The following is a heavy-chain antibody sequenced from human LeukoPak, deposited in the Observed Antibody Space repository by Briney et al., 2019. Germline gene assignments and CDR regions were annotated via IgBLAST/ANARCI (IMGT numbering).Heavy chain of an antibody. Sequence: ASVKVSCKASGYTFRSYDINWVRQAPGQGLEWLGWMNPNSGNTGYAPKFQGRVTTTRVTSINTAYMELTSLRSEDTAVYFCVRGDLPTTVLNDPFNIWGQGTMVTVSS. CDR2: MNPNSGNT. J-gene: IGHJ3*02. V-gene: IGHV1-8*01. D-gene: IGHD4-11*01. CDR3: VRGDLPTTVLNDPFNI. CDR1: GYTFRSYD.